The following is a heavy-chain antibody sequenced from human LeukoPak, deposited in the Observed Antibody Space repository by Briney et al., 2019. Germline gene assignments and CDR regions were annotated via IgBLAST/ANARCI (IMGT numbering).Heavy chain of an antibody. CDR1: GYTLTELS. CDR2: FDPEDGET. D-gene: IGHD3-22*01. J-gene: IGHJ4*02. V-gene: IGHV1-24*01. Sequence: ASVKVSCKVSGYTLTELSMHWVRQAPGKGLEWMGGFDPEDGETIYAQKFQGRVTMTEDTSTDTAYMELSSLRSEDTAVYYCAMVGYSSSYYSYYFDYWGQGTLVTVSS. CDR3: AMVGYSSSYYSYYFDY.